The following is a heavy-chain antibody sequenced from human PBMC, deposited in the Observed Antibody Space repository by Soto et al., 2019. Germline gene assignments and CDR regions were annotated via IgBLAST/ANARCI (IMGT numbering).Heavy chain of an antibody. J-gene: IGHJ3*01. CDR2: IHNDGSRT. V-gene: IGHV3-74*03. CDR3: ARVDRGAFDL. Sequence: EVQLVESGGGLVQPGESLRLSCAASGFTFSYYWMHWVRQTPGKGLLWVSHIHNDGSRTTYADSVKGRFTISRDNARNTVYLQMNSLSDDDTAVYYCARVDRGAFDLWGQGTAVTVSS. D-gene: IGHD1-26*01. CDR1: GFTFSYYW.